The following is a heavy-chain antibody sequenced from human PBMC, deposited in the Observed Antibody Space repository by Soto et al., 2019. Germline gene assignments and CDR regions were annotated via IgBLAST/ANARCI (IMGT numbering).Heavy chain of an antibody. CDR3: ARGKKVRGVTRAYYYYYMDV. Sequence: ASVKVSCKASGYTFTSYDINWVRQATGQGPEWMGWMNPNSGNTGYAQKFQGRVTMTRNTSISTAYMELSSLRSEDTAVYYCARGKKVRGVTRAYYYYYMDVWGKGTTVTSP. D-gene: IGHD3-10*01. V-gene: IGHV1-8*01. CDR1: GYTFTSYD. CDR2: MNPNSGNT. J-gene: IGHJ6*03.